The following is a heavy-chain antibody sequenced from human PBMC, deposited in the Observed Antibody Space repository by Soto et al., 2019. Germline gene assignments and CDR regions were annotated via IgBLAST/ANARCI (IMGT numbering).Heavy chain of an antibody. Sequence: SETLSLTCAVYGGSFSGYYWSWIRQPPGKGLEWIGEINHSGSTNYNPSLKSRVTISVDTSKNQFSLKLSSVTAADTAVYYCARMLIAAGGDYYYYYMDVWGTGTTVTVSS. V-gene: IGHV4-34*01. CDR1: GGSFSGYY. J-gene: IGHJ6*03. CDR2: INHSGST. CDR3: ARMLIAAGGDYYYYYMDV. D-gene: IGHD6-13*01.